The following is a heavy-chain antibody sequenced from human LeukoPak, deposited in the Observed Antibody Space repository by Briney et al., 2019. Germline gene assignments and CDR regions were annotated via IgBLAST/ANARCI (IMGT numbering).Heavy chain of an antibody. V-gene: IGHV4-38-2*02. Sequence: SETLSLTCTVCGYSISSGYYWGGSRQPPGQGGEWIASISHRGSTYYNPSLKSRVTISLDTSKNHFSLKLSSVPAADTSVYYCARERGRSYYDYWGQGTLVTVSS. CDR3: ARERGRSYYDY. CDR1: GYSISSGYY. J-gene: IGHJ4*02. D-gene: IGHD3-16*01. CDR2: ISHRGST.